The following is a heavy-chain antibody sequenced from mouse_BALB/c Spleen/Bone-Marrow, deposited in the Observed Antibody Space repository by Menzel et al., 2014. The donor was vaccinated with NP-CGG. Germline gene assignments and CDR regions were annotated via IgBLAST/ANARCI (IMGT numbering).Heavy chain of an antibody. V-gene: IGHV1-54*01. CDR3: AKYDGYLDY. D-gene: IGHD2-3*01. CDR2: INPGSGST. CDR1: GYAFTDYL. Sequence: QVQLKESGAELVRPGTSVKVSCKASGYAFTDYLMEWLKQRPGQGLEWIGVINPGSGSTNQNEKFKDKATLTADTSSNAAYMQLGSLTSDYSAVCFCAKYDGYLDYWGQGTTLTVSS. J-gene: IGHJ2*01.